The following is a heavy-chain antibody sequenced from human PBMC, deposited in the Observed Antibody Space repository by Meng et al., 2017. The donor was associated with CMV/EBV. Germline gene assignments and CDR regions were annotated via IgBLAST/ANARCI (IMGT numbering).Heavy chain of an antibody. Sequence: QVQVVEAGGGVVQPGRSMRLSCAASGFTFSSYAMHWVRQAPGKGLEWVAVISYDGSNRYYADSVKGRFTISRDNSKNTLYLQMNSLRAEDTAVYYCARGPVAGFDYWGQGTLVTVSS. V-gene: IGHV3-30-3*01. D-gene: IGHD6-19*01. J-gene: IGHJ4*02. CDR1: GFTFSSYA. CDR3: ARGPVAGFDY. CDR2: ISYDGSNR.